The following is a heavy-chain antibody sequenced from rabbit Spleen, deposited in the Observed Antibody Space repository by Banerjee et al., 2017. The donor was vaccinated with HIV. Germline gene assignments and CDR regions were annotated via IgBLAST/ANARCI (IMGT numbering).Heavy chain of an antibody. J-gene: IGHJ4*01. CDR2: IDPLFGIT. CDR1: GFSFSNNYV. V-gene: IGHV1S43*01. Sequence: QEQLEESGGGLFQPGGSLALTCTASGFSFSNNYVMCWVRQAPGKGLEWIGYIDPLFGITYYASWVNGRFTISSHNAQNTLYLQLNSLTAADTATLFCARWGYGSSDFYTYNLWGPGTLVTVS. CDR3: ARWGYGSSDFYTYNL. D-gene: IGHD1-1*01.